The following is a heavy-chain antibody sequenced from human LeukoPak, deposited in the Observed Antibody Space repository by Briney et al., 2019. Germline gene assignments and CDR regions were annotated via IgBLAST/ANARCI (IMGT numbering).Heavy chain of an antibody. D-gene: IGHD3-3*01. CDR3: ARGGRFLGNYYYYMDV. CDR2: IIPIFGTA. J-gene: IGHJ6*03. V-gene: IGHV1-69*01. Sequence: PSVKVSCKASGGTFSSYAISWVRQAPGQGLEWRGGIIPIFGTANYAQKLQGIVTITADESTSTAYMELSSLRSEDTAVYYCARGGRFLGNYYYYMDVWGKGTTVTVSS. CDR1: GGTFSSYA.